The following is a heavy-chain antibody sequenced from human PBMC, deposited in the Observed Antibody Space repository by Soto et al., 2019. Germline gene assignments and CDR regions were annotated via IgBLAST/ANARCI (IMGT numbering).Heavy chain of an antibody. Sequence: QLQESGPGLVKPSETLSLTCTVSGGSISSSSYYWGWIRQPPGKGLEWIGSIYYSGSTYYNPSLRIRVIISVDTSKNQFSLKLSSVTAADAAVYYCARGPYGEYDYWGHGTLVTVSS. CDR1: GGSISSSSYY. CDR3: ARGPYGEYDY. CDR2: IYYSGST. D-gene: IGHD4-17*01. V-gene: IGHV4-39*01. J-gene: IGHJ4*01.